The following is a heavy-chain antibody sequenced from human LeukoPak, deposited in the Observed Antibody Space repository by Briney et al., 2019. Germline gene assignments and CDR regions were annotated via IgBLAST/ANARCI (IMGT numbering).Heavy chain of an antibody. CDR3: ARASSCSGGSCHAATYDY. Sequence: ASVKVSCTASGGTFSSYAISWVRQAPGQGLEWTGGIIPIFGTANYAQKFQGRVTITADESTSTAYMELSSLRSEDTAVYYCARASSCSGGSCHAATYDYWGQGTLVTVSS. D-gene: IGHD2-15*01. J-gene: IGHJ4*02. CDR1: GGTFSSYA. CDR2: IIPIFGTA. V-gene: IGHV1-69*13.